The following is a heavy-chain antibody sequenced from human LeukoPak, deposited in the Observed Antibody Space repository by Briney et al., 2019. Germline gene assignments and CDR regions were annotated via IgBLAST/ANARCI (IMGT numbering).Heavy chain of an antibody. CDR2: ISSSSSTI. J-gene: IGHJ4*02. Sequence: PGRSLRLSCAASGFTFSSYSMNWVRQAPGKGLEWVSYISSSSSTIYYADSVKGRFTISRDNAKNSLYLQMNSLRAEDTAVYYCARDLGLRFLGRGQGTLVTVSS. V-gene: IGHV3-48*01. CDR3: ARDLGLRFLG. CDR1: GFTFSSYS. D-gene: IGHD3-3*01.